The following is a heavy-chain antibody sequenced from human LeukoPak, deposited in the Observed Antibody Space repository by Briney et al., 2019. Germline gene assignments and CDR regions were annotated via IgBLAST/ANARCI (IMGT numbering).Heavy chain of an antibody. CDR2: LYYSGST. CDR3: ARHASRYDFWSGLDY. Sequence: PSETLSLTCTVSGGSISSSSYSWGWIRPPPGKRLEWIASLYYSGSTYYTPSLKSRVTISVDTSKSQFSLRLSSVTAADTAVYYCARHASRYDFWSGLDYWGQGTLVTVSS. CDR1: GGSISSSSYS. V-gene: IGHV4-39*01. J-gene: IGHJ4*02. D-gene: IGHD3-3*01.